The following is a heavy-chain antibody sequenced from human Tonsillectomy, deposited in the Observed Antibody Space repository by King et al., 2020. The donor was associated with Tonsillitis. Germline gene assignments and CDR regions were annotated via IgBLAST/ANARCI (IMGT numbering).Heavy chain of an antibody. D-gene: IGHD2/OR15-2a*01. Sequence: VQLVESGGGLVQPGGSLRLSCAASGFIVSSNYMSWVRQAPGKGLEWVSVMYRGGSTYYADSVKGRFTVSRDKSNNTLYLQMNSLRAEDTSVYFCAGDDLSSNGMDVWGQGTTVTVSS. CDR2: MYRGGST. V-gene: IGHV3-66*01. CDR3: AGDDLSSNGMDV. CDR1: GFIVSSNY. J-gene: IGHJ6*02.